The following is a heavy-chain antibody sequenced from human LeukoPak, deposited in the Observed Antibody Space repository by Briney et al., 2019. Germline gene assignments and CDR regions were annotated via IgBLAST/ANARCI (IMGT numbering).Heavy chain of an antibody. CDR3: AREGATVSGALDY. CDR1: GFTVSSNY. J-gene: IGHJ4*02. CDR2: IYSGGST. Sequence: GGSLRLSCAASGFTVSSNYMSWVRQAPGKGLEWVSVIYSGGSTYYAESVKGRFTISRDNSKNTLYLQMNSLRAEDTAVYYCAREGATVSGALDYWGQGTLVTVSS. D-gene: IGHD1-26*01. V-gene: IGHV3-66*01.